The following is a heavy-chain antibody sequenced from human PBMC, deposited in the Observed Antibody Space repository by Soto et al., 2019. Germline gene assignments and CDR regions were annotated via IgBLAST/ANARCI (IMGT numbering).Heavy chain of an antibody. CDR1: GGSFSGCY. Sequence: QVQLQQWGAGLLKPSETLSLTCAVYGGSFSGCYWSWIRQPPGKGLEWFGEINHSGSTNYNPSLKSRVTISVDTSKNQFSLKLSSVTAADTAVYYCARVGFNWNDDYYGMDVWGQGTTVTVSS. CDR3: ARVGFNWNDDYYGMDV. V-gene: IGHV4-34*01. CDR2: INHSGST. D-gene: IGHD1-20*01. J-gene: IGHJ6*02.